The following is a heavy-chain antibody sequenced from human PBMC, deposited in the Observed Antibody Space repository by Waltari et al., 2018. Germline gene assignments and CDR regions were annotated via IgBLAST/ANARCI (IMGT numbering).Heavy chain of an antibody. J-gene: IGHJ6*02. CDR3: ARGYQSNYRYYYYYGMDV. D-gene: IGHD4-4*01. V-gene: IGHV4-34*01. CDR1: GGSFSGYY. CDR2: INHSGST. Sequence: QVQLQQWGAGLLKPSETLSLTCAVYGGSFSGYYWSWIRQPPGTGLEWIGEINHSGSTNYNPSLKSRVTISVDTSKNQFSLKLSSVTAADTAVYYCARGYQSNYRYYYYYGMDVWGQGTTVTVSS.